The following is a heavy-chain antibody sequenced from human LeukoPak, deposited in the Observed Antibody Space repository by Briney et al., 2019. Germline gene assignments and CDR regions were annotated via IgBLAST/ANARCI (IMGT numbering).Heavy chain of an antibody. Sequence: GFTXXSYAMSWVRQAPGKGLEWVSAISGSGGSTYYADSVKGRFTISRDNSKNTLYLQMNSLRAEDTAVYYCAKDWSGLYYFDYWGQGTLVTVSS. D-gene: IGHD2-2*01. CDR3: AKDWSGLYYFDY. V-gene: IGHV3-23*01. CDR2: ISGSGGST. J-gene: IGHJ4*02. CDR1: GFTXXSYA.